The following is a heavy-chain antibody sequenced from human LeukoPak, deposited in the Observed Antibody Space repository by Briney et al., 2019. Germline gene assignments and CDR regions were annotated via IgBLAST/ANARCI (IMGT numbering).Heavy chain of an antibody. CDR2: IYYSGST. CDR3: AREEDDSSGYYFDY. D-gene: IGHD3-22*01. J-gene: IGHJ4*02. CDR1: GGSISSGGYY. V-gene: IGHV4-31*03. Sequence: PSQTLSLTCTVSGGSISSGGYYWSWIRQHPGKGLEWIGYIYYSGSTYYNPSLKSRVTISVDTSKNQFSLKLSSATAADTAVYYCAREEDDSSGYYFDYWGQGTLVTVSS.